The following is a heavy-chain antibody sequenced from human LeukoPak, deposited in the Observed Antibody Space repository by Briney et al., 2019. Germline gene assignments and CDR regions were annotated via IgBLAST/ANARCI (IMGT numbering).Heavy chain of an antibody. Sequence: ASVTVSCKASGYTFNGYYMHWVRLAPGQGLEWMGWINPNSGGTNYAQKFQGRVTMTRDTTISTAYMELRRLRSDDTPVYYSARVKGGEYYFDYWGQGTLVTVSS. CDR1: GYTFNGYY. CDR2: INPNSGGT. D-gene: IGHD3-16*01. J-gene: IGHJ4*02. V-gene: IGHV1-2*02. CDR3: ARVKGGEYYFDY.